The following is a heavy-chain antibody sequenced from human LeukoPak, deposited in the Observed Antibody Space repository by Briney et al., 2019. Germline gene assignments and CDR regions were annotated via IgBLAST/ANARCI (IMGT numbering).Heavy chain of an antibody. Sequence: GGSLRLSCAASGFTFSSYSMNWVRQAPGKGLEWVSSISSSSSYIYYADSVKGRFTISRDNAKNSLYLQMNSLRAEDTAVYYRARDLEVRYFDWLFQGLDYWGQGTLVTVSS. CDR1: GFTFSSYS. D-gene: IGHD3-9*01. CDR3: ARDLEVRYFDWLFQGLDY. J-gene: IGHJ4*02. CDR2: ISSSSSYI. V-gene: IGHV3-21*01.